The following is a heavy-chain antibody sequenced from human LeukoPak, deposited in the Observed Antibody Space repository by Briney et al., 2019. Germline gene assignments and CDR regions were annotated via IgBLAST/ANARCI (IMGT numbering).Heavy chain of an antibody. CDR2: ISAYNGNT. CDR1: GGTFSSYA. V-gene: IGHV1-18*01. Sequence: AASVKVSCKASGGTFSSYAISWVRQAPGQGLEWMGWISAYNGNTNYAQKLQGRVTMTTDTSTSTAYMELRSLRSDDTAVYYCARVYGANRPIDYWGQGTLVTVSS. J-gene: IGHJ4*02. CDR3: ARVYGANRPIDY. D-gene: IGHD4-17*01.